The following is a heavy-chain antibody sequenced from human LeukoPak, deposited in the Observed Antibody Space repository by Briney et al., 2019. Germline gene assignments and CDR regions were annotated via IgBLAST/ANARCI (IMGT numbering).Heavy chain of an antibody. J-gene: IGHJ4*02. D-gene: IGHD3-22*01. Sequence: PSETLSLTCTVSGGSISSNFWSWTRQPPGKGLEWIGYIYYSGSTNYITYLKSRVTISVDTSKNQFSLKLTSVTAADTAVYYCAKGQMAISGYYPLVLDYWGQGTLVTVSS. CDR2: IYYSGST. CDR3: AKGQMAISGYYPLVLDY. CDR1: GGSISSNF. V-gene: IGHV4-59*08.